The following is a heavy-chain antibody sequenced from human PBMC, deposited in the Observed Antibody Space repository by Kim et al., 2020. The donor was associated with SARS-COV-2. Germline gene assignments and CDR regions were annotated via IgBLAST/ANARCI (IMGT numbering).Heavy chain of an antibody. J-gene: IGHJ4*02. Sequence: NYADSVKGRFTIPRDNGKNTMYLEKNSLRAEDTAVYYCAGRSLRGTNFFDYWGQGTLVTVSS. D-gene: IGHD1-1*01. V-gene: IGHV3-74*01. CDR3: AGRSLRGTNFFDY.